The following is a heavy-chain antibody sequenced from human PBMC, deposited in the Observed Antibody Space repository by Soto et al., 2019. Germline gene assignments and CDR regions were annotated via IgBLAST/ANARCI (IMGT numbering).Heavy chain of an antibody. Sequence: QVQLVESGGGVVQPGRSLRLSCAASGFTFSSYAMHWVHQAPGKGLEWVAVISYDGSNKYYADSVKGRFTISRDNSKNTMYLQMNSLRAEDTAVYYCARWARRAVHWGQGTLVTVSS. CDR3: ARWARRAVH. V-gene: IGHV3-30-3*01. J-gene: IGHJ4*02. CDR2: ISYDGSNK. CDR1: GFTFSSYA.